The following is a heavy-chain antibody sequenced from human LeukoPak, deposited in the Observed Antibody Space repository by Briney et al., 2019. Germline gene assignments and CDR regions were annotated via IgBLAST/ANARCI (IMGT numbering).Heavy chain of an antibody. J-gene: IGHJ4*02. CDR1: GDSIRSYY. D-gene: IGHD3-22*01. CDR2: IHNNGDT. Sequence: SETLSLTCTVSGDSIRSYYWTWIRQAPGKALEWIGHIHNNGDTAYNFSLKSRVTISMDTSKNQFSLKLSSVTAADTAVYYCGRWGYFDSGNYFVVDYWGQGTVVTVS. V-gene: IGHV4-59*01. CDR3: GRWGYFDSGNYFVVDY.